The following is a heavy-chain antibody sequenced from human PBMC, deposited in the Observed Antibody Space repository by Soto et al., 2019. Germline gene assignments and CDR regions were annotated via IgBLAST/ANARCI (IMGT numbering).Heavy chain of an antibody. D-gene: IGHD5-12*01. J-gene: IGHJ4*02. V-gene: IGHV3-11*06. Sequence: QVQLVESGGGLVKPGGSLRLSCAASGFTFSDYYMSWIRQAPGKGLEWVSYITSSRSNFTNYADSVKGRFTISRDNAKNSVYLQMDSLRVEDTAVYYCVRDRGYSGFFYCGQGALVTVSA. CDR2: ITSSRSNFT. CDR1: GFTFSDYY. CDR3: VRDRGYSGFFY.